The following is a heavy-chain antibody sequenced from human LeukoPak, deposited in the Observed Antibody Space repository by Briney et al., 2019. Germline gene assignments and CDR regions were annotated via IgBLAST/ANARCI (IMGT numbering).Heavy chain of an antibody. CDR2: TYYRSKWYN. Sequence: SQTLSLTCAISGDSASSNSAAWNWIRQSPSRGLEWLGRTYYRSKWYNDYAVSVKSRITINPDTSKNQFSLQLNSVTPEDTAVYYCARGPRRYDSSGYYLSVGFDPWGQGTLVTVSS. J-gene: IGHJ5*02. CDR3: ARGPRRYDSSGYYLSVGFDP. CDR1: GDSASSNSAA. D-gene: IGHD3-22*01. V-gene: IGHV6-1*01.